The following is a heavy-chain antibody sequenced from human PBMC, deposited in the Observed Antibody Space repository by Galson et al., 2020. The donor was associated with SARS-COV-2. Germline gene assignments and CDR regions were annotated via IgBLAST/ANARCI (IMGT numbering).Heavy chain of an antibody. Sequence: SQTLSLTCTVSGASISSYYWSWIRQPPGKGLEWIGYIYYSGSTTYNPSLKSRVTISIDTSNNQFSLKLNSVTAADTAVYYCARDPGPYGDPASSPLSSNAMAFWAKGTMSPSPQ. V-gene: IGHV4-59*01. D-gene: IGHD4-17*01. CDR3: ARDPGPYGDPASSPLSSNAMAF. CDR1: GASISSYY. CDR2: IYYSGST. J-gene: IGHJ6*04.